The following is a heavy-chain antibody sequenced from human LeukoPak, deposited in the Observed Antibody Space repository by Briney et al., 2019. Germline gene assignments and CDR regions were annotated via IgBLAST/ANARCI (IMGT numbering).Heavy chain of an antibody. J-gene: IGHJ6*02. CDR3: AREYPDDSSGYYYYYGMDV. D-gene: IGHD3-22*01. Sequence: ASVKVSCKASGYTFTSYGISWVRQAPGQGLEWMGIINPSGGSTSYAQKFQGRVTMTRDTSTSTVYMELSSLRSEDTAVYYCAREYPDDSSGYYYYYGMDVWGQGTTVTVSS. V-gene: IGHV1-46*01. CDR2: INPSGGST. CDR1: GYTFTSYG.